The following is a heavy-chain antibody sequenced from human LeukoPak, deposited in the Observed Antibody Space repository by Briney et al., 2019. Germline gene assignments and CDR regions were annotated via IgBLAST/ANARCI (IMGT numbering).Heavy chain of an antibody. CDR1: GFTVSSNY. Sequence: PGGSLRLSCAASGFTVSSNYMSWVRQTPGKGLEWVSVIYSGGSTYYADSVKGRFTISRDNSKNTLFLQMNSLTVEDTAVYYCARAKIGYSYLIDYCGQGTLVTVSS. CDR2: IYSGGST. J-gene: IGHJ4*02. CDR3: ARAKIGYSYLIDY. V-gene: IGHV3-66*01. D-gene: IGHD5-18*01.